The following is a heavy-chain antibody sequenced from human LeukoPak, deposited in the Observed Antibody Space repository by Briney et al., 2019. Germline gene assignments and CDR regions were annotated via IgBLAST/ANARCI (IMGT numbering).Heavy chain of an antibody. CDR1: GFTFDDYG. Sequence: GGSLRLSCAASGFTFDDYGMSWVRQTPGEALEWVSGINWNVNITTYADSVRGRSTISRDNAKNSLYLQMNSLRAEDTALYYCARAQYYFGSGTYEYYFDSWGQGTLVTVSS. D-gene: IGHD3-10*01. CDR2: INWNVNIT. CDR3: ARAQYYFGSGTYEYYFDS. J-gene: IGHJ4*02. V-gene: IGHV3-20*04.